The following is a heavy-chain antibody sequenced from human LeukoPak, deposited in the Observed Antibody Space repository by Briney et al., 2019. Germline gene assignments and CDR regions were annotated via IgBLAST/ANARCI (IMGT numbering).Heavy chain of an antibody. J-gene: IGHJ4*02. CDR3: ARDSIAAAGLYFDY. CDR2: IDPNSGGT. D-gene: IGHD6-13*01. V-gene: IGHV1-2*02. CDR1: GYTFTGYC. Sequence: ASVKVSCKASGYTFTGYCMHWVRQAPGQGLEWMGWIDPNSGGTRYAQKFQGGVTMTRDTSISAAYMELSRLTSDDTAVYYCARDSIAAAGLYFDYWGQGTLVTVSS.